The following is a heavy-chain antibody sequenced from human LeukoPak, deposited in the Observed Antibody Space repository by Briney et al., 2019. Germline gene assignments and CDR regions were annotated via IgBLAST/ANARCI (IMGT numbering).Heavy chain of an antibody. D-gene: IGHD4-11*01. Sequence: PGGSLRLSCAASGFSFSTCAMNWVRQAPGKGLEWVSAISGSGSNTYYADSVKGRFTISRDNSKNTLYLQMNSLRAEDTAMYYCARDAQRGFDYSNTLEYWGHGTLVTVSS. J-gene: IGHJ4*01. CDR1: GFSFSTCA. V-gene: IGHV3-23*01. CDR2: ISGSGSNT. CDR3: ARDAQRGFDYSNTLEY.